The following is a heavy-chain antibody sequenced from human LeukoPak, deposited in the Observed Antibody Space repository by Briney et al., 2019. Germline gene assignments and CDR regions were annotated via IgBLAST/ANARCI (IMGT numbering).Heavy chain of an antibody. CDR3: AKTQFDY. Sequence: GGSLKLSCAASGFTFSGSAMHWVRQASGKGLEWVGRIRSKANSYATAYAASVKGRFTISRDDSKNTAYLQMNSLKTEDTAVYYCAKTQFDYWGQGTLVTVSS. J-gene: IGHJ4*02. CDR1: GFTFSGSA. V-gene: IGHV3-73*01. CDR2: IRSKANSYAT.